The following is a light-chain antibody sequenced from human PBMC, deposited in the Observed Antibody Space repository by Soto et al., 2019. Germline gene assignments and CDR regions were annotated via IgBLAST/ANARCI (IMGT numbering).Light chain of an antibody. Sequence: QSALTQPASVSGSPGQSITISCTGTSSDIGGHDDVSWYQQHPGKVPKLLLYGVTDRPSGVSDRFSGSKSGNVASLTISGLQAEDEADYYCGSYTSDLTPYVFGTGTKLTVL. CDR2: GVT. V-gene: IGLV2-14*03. J-gene: IGLJ1*01. CDR3: GSYTSDLTPYV. CDR1: SSDIGGHDD.